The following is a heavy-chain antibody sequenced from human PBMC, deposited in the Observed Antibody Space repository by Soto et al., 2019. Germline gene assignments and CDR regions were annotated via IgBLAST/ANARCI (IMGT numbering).Heavy chain of an antibody. CDR2: IYHSGSP. J-gene: IGHJ4*02. V-gene: IGHV4-4*02. CDR1: GGSISSTNW. Sequence: SETLSLTCAVSGGSISSTNWWTWVRQPPGKGLEWIGEIYHSGSPTYSPSFRGRATISVDKSNNQFSLRLRSVTAADTAVYYCVRHAQWIIRAYWGQGSLVTVSS. CDR3: VRHAQWIIRAY. D-gene: IGHD5-12*01.